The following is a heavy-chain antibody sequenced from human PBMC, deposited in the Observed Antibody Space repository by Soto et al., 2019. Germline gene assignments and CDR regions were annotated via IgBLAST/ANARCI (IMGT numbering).Heavy chain of an antibody. CDR2: IFSGGYT. CDR3: GHRPGGGGY. CDR1: GFTVSNNY. Sequence: EVQLVESGGGLIQPGGSLRLSCAVSGFTVSNNYMSWVRQAPGKGLEGVSVIFSGGYTAYGDSVKGRFTISRDNSKNNLIFKKNSLRAGAPGVFSGGHRPGGGGYWGQGTLVTVSS. V-gene: IGHV3-53*01. D-gene: IGHD3-10*01. J-gene: IGHJ4*02.